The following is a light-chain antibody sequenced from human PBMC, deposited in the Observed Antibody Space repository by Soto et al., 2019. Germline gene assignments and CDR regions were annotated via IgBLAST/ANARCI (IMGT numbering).Light chain of an antibody. CDR2: GAA. V-gene: IGKV3-20*01. J-gene: IGKJ1*01. CDR3: QQYVSSPRT. CDR1: QSGTSSY. Sequence: EIVLTQSPGNLSLSPGERATLSCRASQSGTSSYLAWYQQKPGQAPRLLIYGAARRAAGIPDRFSGSGSGTDFTLTISRLEPEDFAVYYCQQYVSSPRTFGQVTKVDIK.